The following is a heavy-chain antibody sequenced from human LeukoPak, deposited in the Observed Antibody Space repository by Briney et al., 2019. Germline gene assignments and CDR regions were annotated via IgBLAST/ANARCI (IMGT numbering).Heavy chain of an antibody. D-gene: IGHD3-22*01. J-gene: IGHJ4*02. CDR3: AKDTFADSSGYFDY. Sequence: GGSLRLSCAASGFTLDDYAMHWVRQVPGRGLEWVSGVSWNSNTTGYADSVKGRFTISRDNAKNSLYLQMNSLRAEDTALYYCAKDTFADSSGYFDYWGQGTLVTVSS. V-gene: IGHV3-9*01. CDR2: VSWNSNTT. CDR1: GFTLDDYA.